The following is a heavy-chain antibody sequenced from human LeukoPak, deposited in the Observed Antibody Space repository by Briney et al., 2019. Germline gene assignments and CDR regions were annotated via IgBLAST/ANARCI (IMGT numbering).Heavy chain of an antibody. J-gene: IGHJ3*02. CDR1: GYTFTGYY. V-gene: IGHV1-2*02. CDR2: INPNSGGT. CDR3: ARYCSSTSCYRVNDAFDI. D-gene: IGHD2-2*01. Sequence: ASVKVSCKASGYTFTGYYMHWVRQAPGQGLEWVGWINPNSGGTNYAQKFQGRVTMTRYTSISTAYMELSRLRSDDTAVYFCARYCSSTSCYRVNDAFDIWGQGTMVTVSS.